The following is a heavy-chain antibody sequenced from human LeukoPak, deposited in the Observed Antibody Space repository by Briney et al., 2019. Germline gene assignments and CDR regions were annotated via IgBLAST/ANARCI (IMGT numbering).Heavy chain of an antibody. CDR2: IYYSGST. CDR1: GGSISSYY. J-gene: IGHJ4*02. Sequence: SETLSLTCTVSGGSISSYYWSWIRQPPGKGLEWIGYIYYSGSTNYNPSLKSRVTISVDTSKNQFSPKLSSVTAADTAVYYCARLTYYYDSSGYLNYWGQGTLVTVSS. CDR3: ARLTYYYDSSGYLNY. D-gene: IGHD3-22*01. V-gene: IGHV4-59*01.